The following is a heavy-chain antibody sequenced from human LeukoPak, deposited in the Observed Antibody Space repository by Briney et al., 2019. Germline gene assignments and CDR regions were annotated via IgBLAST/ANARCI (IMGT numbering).Heavy chain of an antibody. CDR3: AKDLSGLTTADY. CDR1: GFTFSSYA. V-gene: IGHV3-30-3*01. J-gene: IGHJ4*02. CDR2: ISYDGSNK. Sequence: GGSLRLSCAASGFTFSSYAMHWVRQAPGKGLECVAVISYDGSNKYYADSVKGRFTISRDNSKNTLYLQMNSLRAEDTAVYYCAKDLSGLTTADYWGQGTLVTVSS. D-gene: IGHD4/OR15-4a*01.